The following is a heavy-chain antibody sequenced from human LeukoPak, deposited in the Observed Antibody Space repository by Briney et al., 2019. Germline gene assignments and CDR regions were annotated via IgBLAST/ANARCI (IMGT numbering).Heavy chain of an antibody. D-gene: IGHD6-6*01. J-gene: IGHJ5*02. CDR1: GYTFTVYY. CDR2: INPNSGGT. Sequence: ASVKVSCKASGYTFTVYYMHCVRQAPGQGLEWMGWINPNSGGTNYAQKFQGRVTMTRDTSISTAYMELSRLRSDDTAVYYCAREDSSLVNWFGPWGQGTLVTVSS. V-gene: IGHV1-2*02. CDR3: AREDSSLVNWFGP.